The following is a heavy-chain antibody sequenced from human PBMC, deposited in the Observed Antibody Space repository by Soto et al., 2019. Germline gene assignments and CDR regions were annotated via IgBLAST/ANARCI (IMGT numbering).Heavy chain of an antibody. J-gene: IGHJ5*02. CDR3: ARDATPGYCSGGSCESLNNWFDP. D-gene: IGHD2-15*01. Sequence: ASVKVSCKASGYTFTSYAIHWVRQAPGQRLEWMGWINAGNGNTKYPQKFQGRVTITRDTSASTVYMELSSLRSETTAVYYCARDATPGYCSGGSCESLNNWFDPWGQGTLVTVSS. CDR1: GYTFTSYA. CDR2: INAGNGNT. V-gene: IGHV1-3*01.